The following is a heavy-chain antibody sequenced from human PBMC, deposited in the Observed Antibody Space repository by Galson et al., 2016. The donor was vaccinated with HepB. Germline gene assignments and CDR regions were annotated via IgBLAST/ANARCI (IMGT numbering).Heavy chain of an antibody. CDR1: GGSLSSAAYY. J-gene: IGHJ2*01. V-gene: IGHV4-39*07. CDR3: AREWQARLWYFDL. CDR2: VSYSGSN. Sequence: SETLSLTCSVSGGSLSSAAYYWGWIRQPPGEGLEWIGSVSYSGSNYYNLSRKSRATISVDTSKNQVSLKLRSVTAADTAFYYCAREWQARLWYFDLWGRGTLVTVSS. D-gene: IGHD5-24*01.